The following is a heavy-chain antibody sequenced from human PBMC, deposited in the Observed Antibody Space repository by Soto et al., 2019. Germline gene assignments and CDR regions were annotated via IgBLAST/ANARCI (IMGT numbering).Heavy chain of an antibody. CDR1: GGSISSYY. Sequence: SETLSLTCTVSGGSISSYYWSWIRQPPGKGLEWIGYIYYSGSTNYNPSLKSRATISVDTSKNHFSLKMTSVTGADTAVYSCARGIQEGFDPWGQGTLVTVSS. J-gene: IGHJ5*02. V-gene: IGHV4-59*08. D-gene: IGHD1-20*01. CDR2: IYYSGST. CDR3: ARGIQEGFDP.